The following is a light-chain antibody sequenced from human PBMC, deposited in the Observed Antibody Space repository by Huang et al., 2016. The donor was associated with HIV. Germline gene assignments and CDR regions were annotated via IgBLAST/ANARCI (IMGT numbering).Light chain of an antibody. CDR2: SAS. Sequence: DIQMTQSPSSLSASVGDRVTVTCRASQGISNYLAWVQQKPGKAPNSLIYSASTLQTGGPSRFSGSGAGTDFPLTISGLQPDDSATYYCHQYYSFPYTFGQGTKLDIK. J-gene: IGKJ2*01. V-gene: IGKV1-16*01. CDR1: QGISNY. CDR3: HQYYSFPYT.